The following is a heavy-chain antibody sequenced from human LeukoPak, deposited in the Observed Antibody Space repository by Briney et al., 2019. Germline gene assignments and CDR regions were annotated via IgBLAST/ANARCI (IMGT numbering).Heavy chain of an antibody. J-gene: IGHJ3*02. V-gene: IGHV5-51*01. CDR2: IYPGDSDT. CDR3: ATLPGYNWNDANAFDI. D-gene: IGHD1-1*01. CDR1: GYNFNSYW. Sequence: GESLKISCKGSGYNFNSYWIGWVRQMPGKGLEWMGIIYPGDSDTRYSPSFQGQVTISADKSISTAYLQWSSLKASDTAMYYCATLPGYNWNDANAFDIWGQGTMVTVSS.